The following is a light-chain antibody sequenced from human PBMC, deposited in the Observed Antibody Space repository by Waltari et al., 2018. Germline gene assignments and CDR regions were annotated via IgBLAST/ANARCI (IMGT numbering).Light chain of an antibody. J-gene: IGLJ2*01. Sequence: QSALTQPRSVSGSPGQSVTVSCPGTSTNVGTYKYISWYQHHPGRAPKLLIFDANKRPSGVPDRFSGSKSDNTASLTISGLRPEDEADYYCCSSVVSYTVVFGGGTKVTVL. CDR1: STNVGTYKY. V-gene: IGLV2-11*01. CDR3: CSSVVSYTVV. CDR2: DAN.